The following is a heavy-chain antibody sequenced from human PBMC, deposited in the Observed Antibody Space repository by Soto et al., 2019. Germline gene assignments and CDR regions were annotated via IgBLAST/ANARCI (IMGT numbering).Heavy chain of an antibody. D-gene: IGHD2-2*01. CDR3: ARSRYCSSTSCYGPDY. Sequence: QVQLQQWGAGLLKPSETLSLTCAVYGGSFSGYYWSWIRQPPGKGLEWIGEINHSGSTNYNPSLKSRVTISVDTSKIQFSLKLSSVTAADTAVYYCARSRYCSSTSCYGPDYWGQGTLVTVSS. CDR1: GGSFSGYY. CDR2: INHSGST. J-gene: IGHJ4*02. V-gene: IGHV4-34*01.